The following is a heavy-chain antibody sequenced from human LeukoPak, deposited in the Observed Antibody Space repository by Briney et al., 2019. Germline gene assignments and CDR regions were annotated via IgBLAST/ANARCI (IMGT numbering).Heavy chain of an antibody. CDR2: ISYDGSNK. CDR1: GFTFSSYA. J-gene: IGHJ3*02. Sequence: PGRSLRLSCAASGFTFSSYAMHWVRQAPGKGLEWVAVISYDGSNKYYADSVKGRFTISRDNSKNTLYLQMNSLRAEDTAVYYCARDPLDYGDAFDIWGQGTMVTVSS. V-gene: IGHV3-30*04. D-gene: IGHD4/OR15-4a*01. CDR3: ARDPLDYGDAFDI.